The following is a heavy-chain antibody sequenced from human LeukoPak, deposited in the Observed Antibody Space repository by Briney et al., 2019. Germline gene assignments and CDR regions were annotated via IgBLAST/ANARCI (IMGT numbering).Heavy chain of an antibody. J-gene: IGHJ6*03. CDR3: ARHDYSGYYYYYMDV. Sequence: SETLSLTCAVSGYSISSGYYWGCIRQPPGKGLEWIGSVYHSGNTYYNPSPKSRVTISVDTSKNHFSLKLTSVTAADTAVYFCARHDYSGYYYYYMDVWGKGTTVTVSS. CDR1: GYSISSGYY. CDR2: VYHSGNT. D-gene: IGHD4-11*01. V-gene: IGHV4-38-2*01.